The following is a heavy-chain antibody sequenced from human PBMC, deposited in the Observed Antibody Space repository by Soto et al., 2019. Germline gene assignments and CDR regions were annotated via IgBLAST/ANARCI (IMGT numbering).Heavy chain of an antibody. J-gene: IGHJ5*02. CDR1: GGSISSYY. CDR3: ARGPELNWFDP. Sequence: PSETLSLTCTVSGGSISSYYWSWIRQPPGKGLEWIGYIYYSGGTNYNPSLKSRVTISVDTSKNQFSLKLSSVTAADTAVYYCARGPELNWFDPWGQGP. V-gene: IGHV4-59*08. D-gene: IGHD1-7*01. CDR2: IYYSGGT.